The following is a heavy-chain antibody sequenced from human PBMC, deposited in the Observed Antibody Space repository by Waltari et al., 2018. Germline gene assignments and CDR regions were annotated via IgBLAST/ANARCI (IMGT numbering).Heavy chain of an antibody. CDR1: GFTFSSYS. Sequence: EVQLVESGGGLVKPGGSLRLSCAASGFTFSSYSMNWVRQAPGKGLEWVSSISSSSSYIYYADSVKGRFTISRDNAKNSLYLQMNSLRAEDTAVYYCAREGPMSEVDYWGQGTLVTVSS. J-gene: IGHJ4*02. CDR3: AREGPMSEVDY. CDR2: ISSSSSYI. V-gene: IGHV3-21*01.